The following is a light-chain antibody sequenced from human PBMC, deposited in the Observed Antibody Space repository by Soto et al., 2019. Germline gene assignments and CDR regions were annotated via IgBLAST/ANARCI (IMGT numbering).Light chain of an antibody. V-gene: IGKV3D-15*01. CDR2: GAS. CDR3: QLRSILLLP. CDR1: QSVSSN. Sequence: EIETTMSPSTLAVSQGKRATLPCRASQSVSSNLAWYQQKPGQAPRLLIYGASTRATGIPARFSGSGSGTDFTLTIICLEPEDFALYYCQLRSILLLPFGGGTKVDI. J-gene: IGKJ4*01.